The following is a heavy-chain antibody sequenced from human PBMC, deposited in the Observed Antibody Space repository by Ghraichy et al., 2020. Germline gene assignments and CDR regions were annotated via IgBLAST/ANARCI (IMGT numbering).Heavy chain of an antibody. CDR1: GGSISSYY. D-gene: IGHD3-22*01. CDR3: ARDLRFNYDSSGFPLD. Sequence: SQTLSLTCTVSGGSISSYYWSWIRQPPGKGLEWIGYIYYSGSTNYNPSLKSRVTISVDTSKNQFSLKLSSVTAADTAVYYCARDLRFNYDSSGFPLDWGQGTLVTVSS. V-gene: IGHV4-59*01. J-gene: IGHJ4*02. CDR2: IYYSGST.